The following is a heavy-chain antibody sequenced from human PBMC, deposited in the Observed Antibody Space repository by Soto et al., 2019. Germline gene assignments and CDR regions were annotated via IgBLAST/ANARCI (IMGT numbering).Heavy chain of an antibody. Sequence: QLVESGGGSVQPGRSLRLSCAPPGFTFGSYEMNWVRQAPGKGLEWVSYISVSGTMRFYADAVKGRFTISRDNTKKILYLQMNSLRAEDTALYYCATAGLTGTVWGQGTTVTVSS. CDR1: GFTFGSYE. V-gene: IGHV3-48*03. J-gene: IGHJ6*02. CDR2: ISVSGTMR. D-gene: IGHD3-9*01. CDR3: ATAGLTGTV.